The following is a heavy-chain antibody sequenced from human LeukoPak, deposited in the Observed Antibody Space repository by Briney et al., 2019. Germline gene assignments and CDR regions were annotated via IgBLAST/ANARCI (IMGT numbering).Heavy chain of an antibody. CDR1: GFTFSSYW. Sequence: PGGSLRLSCAAPGFTFSSYWMSWVRQAAGKGLGWVAKIKEDGSEKYYLDSVKGGFTISRDNAKNSLYLQMNSLRSEDTAVYYCARDLAPYSSSSDYWGQGTLVTVSS. CDR3: ARDLAPYSSSSDY. CDR2: IKEDGSEK. J-gene: IGHJ4*02. V-gene: IGHV3-7*01. D-gene: IGHD6-13*01.